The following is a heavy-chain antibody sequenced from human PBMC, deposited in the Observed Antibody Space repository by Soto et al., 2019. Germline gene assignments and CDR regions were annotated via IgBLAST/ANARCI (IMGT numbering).Heavy chain of an antibody. CDR2: MDPNSGDT. CDR3: ARNRRKTGDFDY. Sequence: QVQLVQSGAEVEKPGASVKVSCKASGYSFTTYDINWMRQATGQGLEWMGWMDPNSGDTGYAQKFQGRVTMTRDTSMSTAYMELSSLRSDDTALYYCARNRRKTGDFDYWGQGTLVTVSS. CDR1: GYSFTTYD. V-gene: IGHV1-8*01. J-gene: IGHJ4*02. D-gene: IGHD7-27*01.